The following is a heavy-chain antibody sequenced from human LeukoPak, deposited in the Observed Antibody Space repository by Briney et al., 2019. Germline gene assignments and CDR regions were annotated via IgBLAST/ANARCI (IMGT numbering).Heavy chain of an antibody. CDR3: ARLSSSSTGGIDY. CDR2: INHSGST. CDR1: GGSFSGYY. V-gene: IGHV4-34*01. J-gene: IGHJ4*02. Sequence: SETLSLTCAVYGGSFSGYYWRWIRQPPGKGLEWIGEINHSGSTNYDPSLKSRVTISVDTSKNQFSLKLSSVTAADTAVYYCARLSSSSTGGIDYWGQGTLVTVSS. D-gene: IGHD6-13*01.